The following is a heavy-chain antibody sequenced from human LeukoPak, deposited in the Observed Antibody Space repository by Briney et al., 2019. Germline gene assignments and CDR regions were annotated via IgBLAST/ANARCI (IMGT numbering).Heavy chain of an antibody. CDR3: ARFEQAAGTFDYFDY. CDR2: ISAYNGNT. J-gene: IGHJ4*02. Sequence: GASVKVSCKASGYTFTSYGISWVRQAPGQGLEWMGWISAYNGNTNYAQKLQGRVTMTTDTSTSTAYMELRSLRSDDTAVYYCARFEQAAGTFDYFDYWGQETLVTVSS. V-gene: IGHV1-18*01. CDR1: GYTFTSYG. D-gene: IGHD6-13*01.